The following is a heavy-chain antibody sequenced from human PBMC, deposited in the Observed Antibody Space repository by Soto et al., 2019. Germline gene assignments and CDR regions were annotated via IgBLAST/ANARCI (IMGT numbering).Heavy chain of an antibody. V-gene: IGHV1-8*01. Sequence: QVQLVQSGAEVKKPGASVKFSCKASGYTFTSYDINWVRQATGQGLEWMGWMNPNSGNTDYAQKIQGRVTMTRNTSISTAYMQLSSLRSEDTAVYYCARERSAAGAGWFERWGQGTLVTVSS. J-gene: IGHJ5*02. CDR3: ARERSAAGAGWFER. CDR1: GYTFTSYD. CDR2: MNPNSGNT. D-gene: IGHD6-13*01.